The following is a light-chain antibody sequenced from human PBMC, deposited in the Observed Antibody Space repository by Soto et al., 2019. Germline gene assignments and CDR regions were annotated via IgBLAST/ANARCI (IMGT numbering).Light chain of an antibody. CDR2: RNT. Sequence: QSVLTQPPSVSGAPGQRVTISCTGSRSNLGAGYDVHWYQQLSGTAPKLLIYRNTQRPSGVPDRLSGSKSGTSASLAISGLRSEDEADYYCATWDDSLKTYVFGNGTKVTVL. CDR1: RSNLGAGYD. V-gene: IGLV1-47*01. J-gene: IGLJ1*01. CDR3: ATWDDSLKTYV.